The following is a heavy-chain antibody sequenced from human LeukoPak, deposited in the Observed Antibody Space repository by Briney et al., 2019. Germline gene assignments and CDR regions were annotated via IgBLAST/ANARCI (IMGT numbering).Heavy chain of an antibody. D-gene: IGHD1-26*01. V-gene: IGHV4-59*08. Sequence: SETLSLTCTVSGGSISSYYWSWIRQPPGKGLEWIGYIYYSGSTNYNPSLKSRVTISVDTSKNQFSLKLSSVTAADTAVYYCARIVGASDYWGQGTLVTVSS. CDR3: ARIVGASDY. CDR1: GGSISSYY. CDR2: IYYSGST. J-gene: IGHJ4*02.